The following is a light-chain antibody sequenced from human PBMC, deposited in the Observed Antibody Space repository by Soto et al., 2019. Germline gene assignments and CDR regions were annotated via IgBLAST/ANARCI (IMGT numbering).Light chain of an antibody. J-gene: IGKJ1*01. Sequence: EIVLTQSPGTLSLSPGERATLSCRASQSVSSSYLAWYQQKPGQAPRLLIYGASSRATGIPDRFSGSGPGTGFTLTISRLEPEDFAVYYCQQYGSSPRTFGQGTKVDIK. V-gene: IGKV3-20*01. CDR1: QSVSSSY. CDR3: QQYGSSPRT. CDR2: GAS.